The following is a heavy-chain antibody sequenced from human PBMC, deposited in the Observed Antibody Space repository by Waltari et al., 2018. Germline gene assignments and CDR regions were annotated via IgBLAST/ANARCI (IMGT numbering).Heavy chain of an antibody. CDR2: INSDGTST. Sequence: EEQLVESGGGQVKPGGSLRLSCSASGFTFISDNMNWVRQAPGKGLEWVASINSDGTSTNSADSVEGRFTISRDNAKNSLYLQMDNLRADDTAVYYCTRDGPYYYFGLDVWGQGTTVTVSS. J-gene: IGHJ6*02. CDR3: TRDGPYYYFGLDV. V-gene: IGHV3-21*02. CDR1: GFTFISDN.